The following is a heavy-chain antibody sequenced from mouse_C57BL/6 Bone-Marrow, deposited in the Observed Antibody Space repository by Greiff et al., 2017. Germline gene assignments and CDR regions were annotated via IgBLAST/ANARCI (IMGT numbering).Heavy chain of an antibody. V-gene: IGHV1-22*01. D-gene: IGHD3-2*02. Sequence: EVQLQQSGPELVKPGASVKMSCKASGYTFTDYNMHWVKQSHGKSLEWIGYINPNNGGTSYNQKFKGKATLTVNKSSSTAYMERRSLTSEDSAVYYCARGAAQATEHYAMDYWGQGTSVTVSS. J-gene: IGHJ4*01. CDR3: ARGAAQATEHYAMDY. CDR2: INPNNGGT. CDR1: GYTFTDYN.